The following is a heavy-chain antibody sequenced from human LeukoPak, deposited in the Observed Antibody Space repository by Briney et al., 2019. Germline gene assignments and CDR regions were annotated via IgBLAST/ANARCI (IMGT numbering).Heavy chain of an antibody. D-gene: IGHD3-22*01. CDR2: ISGSGGGT. V-gene: IGHV3-23*01. CDR3: AKDATRDSSGYYFDY. J-gene: IGHJ4*02. CDR1: GFTFSSYA. Sequence: PGGSLRLSCAASGFTFSSYAMSWVRQAPGKGLEWVSAISGSGGGTYYADSVKGRFTISRDNSKNTLYLQMNSLRAEDTAVYYCAKDATRDSSGYYFDYWGQGTLVTVSS.